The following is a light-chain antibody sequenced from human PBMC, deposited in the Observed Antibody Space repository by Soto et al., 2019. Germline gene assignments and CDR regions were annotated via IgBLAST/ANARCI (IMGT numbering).Light chain of an antibody. Sequence: EIVVTQSPGTLSLSPGERATLSCMASQSVSNYLAWYQRKPGQAPRLLIYGASSRATGIPDRFSGSGSGTDFTLTRSQRQPDDFVMYFCHQSGGSPQTLRQGTKVEIK. V-gene: IGKV3-20*01. CDR2: GAS. J-gene: IGKJ1*01. CDR3: HQSGGSPQT. CDR1: QSVSNY.